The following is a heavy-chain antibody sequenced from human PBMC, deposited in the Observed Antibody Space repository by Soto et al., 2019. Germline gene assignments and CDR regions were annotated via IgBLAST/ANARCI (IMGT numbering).Heavy chain of an antibody. CDR1: GVTFSSYA. J-gene: IGHJ3*02. CDR3: AKTANGWFSAFDI. V-gene: IGHV3-23*01. CDR2: ISGSGGTT. D-gene: IGHD6-19*01. Sequence: EVQLLESGGGLVLPGGSLRLSCAASGVTFSSYAMSWVRQAPGKGLEWDSAISGSGGTTYYADSVKGRFTFSRDNSKNTLYLQTNSLRAEDTAVYYCAKTANGWFSAFDIWGQGTMVTVSS.